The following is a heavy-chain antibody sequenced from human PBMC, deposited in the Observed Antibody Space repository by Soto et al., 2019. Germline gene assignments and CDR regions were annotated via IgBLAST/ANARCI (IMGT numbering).Heavy chain of an antibody. D-gene: IGHD3-3*01. CDR2: IRSDGSDK. CDR3: ASGDSDFWSRCLPLEY. J-gene: IGHJ4*02. V-gene: IGHV3-33*01. CDR1: GFTFRNHG. Sequence: PGGSLRLSCAASGFTFRNHGMHWVRQAPGKGLEWVAVIRSDGSDKYYADSVKGRFAISRDNSKSTLYLQMNSLTADATAVYYCASGDSDFWSRCLPLEYWAQGTLVTVSS.